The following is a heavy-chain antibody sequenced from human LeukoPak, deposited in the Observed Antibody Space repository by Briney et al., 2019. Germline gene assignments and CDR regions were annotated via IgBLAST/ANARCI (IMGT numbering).Heavy chain of an antibody. CDR2: ISWNSGSI. V-gene: IGHV3-9*01. Sequence: GGSLRLSCAASGFTFDDYAMHWVRQAPGKGLEWVSGISWNSGSIGYADSVKGRFTISGDNAKNSLYLQMNSLRAEDTALYYCAKSAPTPPDYYYYYYMDVWGKGTTVTVSS. J-gene: IGHJ6*03. CDR1: GFTFDDYA. CDR3: AKSAPTPPDYYYYYYMDV.